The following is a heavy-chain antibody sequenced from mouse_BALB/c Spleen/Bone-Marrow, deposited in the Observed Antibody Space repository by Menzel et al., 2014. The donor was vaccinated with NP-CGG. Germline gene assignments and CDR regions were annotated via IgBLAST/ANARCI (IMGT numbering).Heavy chain of an antibody. CDR2: ILPGSGIT. J-gene: IGHJ2*01. D-gene: IGHD2-14*01. CDR1: GYTFSSYW. Sequence: QVQLKESGAELMKPGASVKISCKATGYTFSSYWIEWVKQRPGHGLEWIGEILPGSGITNYNEKFKGKATFTADTSSNTAYMQLSSLTSEDSAVYYGTRGGSHYRYLDYWGQGTTLTVSS. CDR3: TRGGSHYRYLDY. V-gene: IGHV1-9*01.